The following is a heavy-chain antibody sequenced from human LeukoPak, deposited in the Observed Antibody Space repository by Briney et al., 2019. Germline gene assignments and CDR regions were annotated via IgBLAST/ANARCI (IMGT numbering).Heavy chain of an antibody. CDR2: ISGGGETT. CDR1: GFTFNNYA. J-gene: IGHJ1*01. Sequence: PGGSLRLSCAASGFTFNNYAMNWVRQAPGKGLEWVSSISGGGETTYYADSVKGRFTISRDNSKNTLYLQMNSLRAEDTAVYYCAKPERVAGPLDFQHWGQGTLVTVSS. CDR3: AKPERVAGPLDFQH. V-gene: IGHV3-23*01. D-gene: IGHD2-15*01.